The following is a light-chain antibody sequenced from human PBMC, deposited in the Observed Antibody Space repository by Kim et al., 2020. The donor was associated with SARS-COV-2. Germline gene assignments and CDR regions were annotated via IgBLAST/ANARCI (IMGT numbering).Light chain of an antibody. CDR1: TGAVTSGHY. J-gene: IGLJ3*02. Sequence: QAVVTQEPSLTVSPGGTVTLTCGSSTGAVTSGHYPYWFQQKPGQAPRTLIYETSKKHSWTPARFSGSLLGGKAALTLSGAQPEDEAEYYCLLSYSGAWVFGGGTKVTVL. CDR2: ETS. V-gene: IGLV7-46*01. CDR3: LLSYSGAWV.